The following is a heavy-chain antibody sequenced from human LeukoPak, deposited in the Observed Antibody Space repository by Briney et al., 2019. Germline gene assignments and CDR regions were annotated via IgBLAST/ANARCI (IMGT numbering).Heavy chain of an antibody. V-gene: IGHV4-39*07. J-gene: IGHJ3*02. CDR2: IYYSGST. Sequence: SETLSLTCTVSGGSISSSRYYWGWVRQPPGKGLEWIASIYYSGSTNYNPSLKSRVTISVDTSKNQFSLKLSSVTAADTAVYYCARVYGSGYDFRGAFDIWGQGTMVTVSS. CDR1: GGSISSSRYY. D-gene: IGHD5-12*01. CDR3: ARVYGSGYDFRGAFDI.